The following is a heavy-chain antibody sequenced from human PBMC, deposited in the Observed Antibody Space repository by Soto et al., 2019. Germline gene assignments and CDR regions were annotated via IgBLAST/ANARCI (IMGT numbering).Heavy chain of an antibody. D-gene: IGHD3-10*01. CDR3: TCDYMVPAVMLCSDP. CDR1: GGSISSSNW. V-gene: IGHV4-4*02. Sequence: SETLSLTCAVSGGSISSSNWWSWVRQPSGKGLEWIGEIYHSGSTNYNPSLKSRVTISVDKSKNQFSLKLSSVTAADTAVYYCTCDYMVPAVMLCSDPRSQVSLVPVSS. J-gene: IGHJ5*02. CDR2: IYHSGST.